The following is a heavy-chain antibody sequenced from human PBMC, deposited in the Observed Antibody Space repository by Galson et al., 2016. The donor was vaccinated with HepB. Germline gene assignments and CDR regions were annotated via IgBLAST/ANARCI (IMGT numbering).Heavy chain of an antibody. CDR2: ISGSGGFT. J-gene: IGHJ4*02. CDR1: GFTFSSFA. CDR3: AKDPAGGYCSGGSCYY. Sequence: LRLSCAASGFTFSSFAMSWVRQAPGKGLEWVSAISGSGGFTYYADSVKGRFTISRDNSKNTLYLQMNSLRAEDTAVYYCAKDPAGGYCSGGSCYYWGQGTLVTVSS. V-gene: IGHV3-23*01. D-gene: IGHD2-15*01.